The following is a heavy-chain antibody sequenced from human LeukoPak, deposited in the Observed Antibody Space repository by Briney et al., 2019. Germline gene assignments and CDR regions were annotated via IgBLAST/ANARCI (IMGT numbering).Heavy chain of an antibody. J-gene: IGHJ4*02. CDR2: ISYDGSNK. D-gene: IGHD5-12*01. CDR3: ASIKMATIRPIDY. CDR1: GFTFSSYG. Sequence: PGGSLRLSCAASGFTFSSYGMHWVRQAPGKGLEWVAVISYDGSNKYYADSVKGRFTISRDNAKNSLYLQMNSLRAEDTAVYYCASIKMATIRPIDYWGQGTLVTVSS. V-gene: IGHV3-30*03.